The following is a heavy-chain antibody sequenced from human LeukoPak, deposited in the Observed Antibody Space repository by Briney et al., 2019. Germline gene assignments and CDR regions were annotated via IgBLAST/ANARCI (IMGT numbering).Heavy chain of an antibody. V-gene: IGHV1-58*02. D-gene: IGHD3-10*01. Sequence: SVKVSCKASGFTFTSSAMQWVRQARGQRLEWIGWIVVGSGNTNYAQKFQERVTITRDMSTSTAYMELSSLRSEDTAVYYCAKSYYYHSGSFDYWGQGTLVTVSS. CDR1: GFTFTSSA. J-gene: IGHJ4*02. CDR2: IVVGSGNT. CDR3: AKSYYYHSGSFDY.